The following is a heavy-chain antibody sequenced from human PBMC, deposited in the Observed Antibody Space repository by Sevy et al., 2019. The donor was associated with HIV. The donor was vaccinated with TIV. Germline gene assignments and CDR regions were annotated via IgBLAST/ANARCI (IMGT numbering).Heavy chain of an antibody. CDR1: GFIFEDFA. CDR2: ITWNSGNI. Sequence: GGSLRLSCAVSGFIFEDFAMHWVRQVPGRGLEWVAHITWNSGNIDYAGSVKGRFTISRDNAKRSLYLEMNSLTGEDTAFYYCAKGRKAGSSATYFDSWGKGTMVTVSS. D-gene: IGHD6-19*01. J-gene: IGHJ4*02. V-gene: IGHV3-9*01. CDR3: AKGRKAGSSATYFDS.